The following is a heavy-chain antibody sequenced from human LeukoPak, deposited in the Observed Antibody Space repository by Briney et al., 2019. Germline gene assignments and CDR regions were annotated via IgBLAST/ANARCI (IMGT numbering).Heavy chain of an antibody. CDR2: IYYSGST. D-gene: IGHD6-13*01. V-gene: IGHV4-31*03. CDR3: AVGGGSSWYGWFDP. CDR1: GRSISSGGYY. J-gene: IGHJ5*02. Sequence: PSETLSLTCTVSGRSISSGGYYWSWIRQHPGKGLEWIGYIYYSGSTYYNPSLKSRVPISVDTSKNQFSLKLSSVTAADTAVYYCAVGGGSSWYGWFDPWGQGTLVTVSS.